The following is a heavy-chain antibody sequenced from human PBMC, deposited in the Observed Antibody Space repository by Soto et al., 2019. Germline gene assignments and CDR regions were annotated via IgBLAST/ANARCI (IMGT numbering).Heavy chain of an antibody. Sequence: GGSLRLSCAASGFTFDDYAMHWVRQAPGKGLEWVSGISSSGSTVYHAESVEGRFTISRDNAKNSLYLQMNSLRDEDTAVYYCARDKGYCTTTSCSRAYWGQGTLVTVSS. CDR3: ARDKGYCTTTSCSRAY. V-gene: IGHV3-11*01. CDR1: GFTFDDYA. J-gene: IGHJ4*02. D-gene: IGHD2-2*01. CDR2: ISSSGSTV.